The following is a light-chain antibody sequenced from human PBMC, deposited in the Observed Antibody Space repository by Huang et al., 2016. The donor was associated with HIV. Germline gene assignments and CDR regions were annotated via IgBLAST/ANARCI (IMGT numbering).Light chain of an antibody. CDR3: QQYNDWPPIT. J-gene: IGKJ5*01. Sequence: EIVMTQSPATLSVSPGERATLSCRASQSVSSNLAWYQHKPGQAPRHLIYGASTRATGIPARFSGSGSGTECTLTISSLPSEDFAVYYCQQYNDWPPITFGQGTRLEIK. CDR1: QSVSSN. V-gene: IGKV3-15*01. CDR2: GAS.